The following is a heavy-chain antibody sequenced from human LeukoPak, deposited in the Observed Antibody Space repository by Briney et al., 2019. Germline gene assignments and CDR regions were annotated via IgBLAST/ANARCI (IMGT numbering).Heavy chain of an antibody. CDR2: IYPGDSDT. V-gene: IGHV5-51*01. Sequence: GESLKTSCKGSGYSFTSYWIGWVRQMPGKGLEWMGIIYPGDSDTRYSPSFQGQVTISADKSISTAYLQWSSLKASDTAMYYCARLGYSGYDYRNNWFDPWGQGTLVTVSS. CDR3: ARLGYSGYDYRNNWFDP. D-gene: IGHD5-12*01. CDR1: GYSFTSYW. J-gene: IGHJ5*02.